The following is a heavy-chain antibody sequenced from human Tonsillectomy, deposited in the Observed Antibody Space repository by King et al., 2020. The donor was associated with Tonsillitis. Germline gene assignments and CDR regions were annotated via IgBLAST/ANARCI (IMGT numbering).Heavy chain of an antibody. Sequence: VQLVESGAEVKKPGASVKVSCKASGYTFTGYYIHWVRQAPGQGLEWMGWINPNSGGTNYAQKFQGWVTMTRDTSISTAHMELSRLRSDDTAVYYCARGRRGMVYAIQEYFYYMDVWGKGTTVTVSS. CDR3: ARGRRGMVYAIQEYFYYMDV. CDR1: GYTFTGYY. CDR2: INPNSGGT. J-gene: IGHJ6*03. V-gene: IGHV1-2*04. D-gene: IGHD2-8*01.